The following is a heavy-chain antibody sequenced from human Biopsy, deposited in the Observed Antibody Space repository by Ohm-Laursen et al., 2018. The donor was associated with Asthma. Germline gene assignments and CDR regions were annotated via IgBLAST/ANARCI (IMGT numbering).Heavy chain of an antibody. J-gene: IGHJ4*02. Sequence: GASVKVSCKSLGGTFNTYVIGWVQQAPGQGLEWMGGINSVLGTTTYPQKFQDRVTITADDSTSTVYMELSSLRSEDTAVYYCARKAGSCISRTCYSLDFWGQGTLVTVSS. CDR1: GGTFNTYV. D-gene: IGHD2-2*01. CDR3: ARKAGSCISRTCYSLDF. V-gene: IGHV1-69*13. CDR2: INSVLGTT.